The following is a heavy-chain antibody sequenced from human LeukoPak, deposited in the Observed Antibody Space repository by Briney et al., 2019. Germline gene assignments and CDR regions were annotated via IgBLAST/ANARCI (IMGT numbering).Heavy chain of an antibody. D-gene: IGHD2-2*01. V-gene: IGHV1-2*02. CDR3: ARGDPVVPAAFDY. CDR1: GYTFTGYY. Sequence: ASVTVSCKASGYTFTGYYMHWVRQAPGQGLEWMGWINPNSGGTNYAQKFQGRVTMTRDTSISTAYMELSRLRSDDTAVYYCARGDPVVPAAFDYWGQGTLVTVSS. J-gene: IGHJ4*02. CDR2: INPNSGGT.